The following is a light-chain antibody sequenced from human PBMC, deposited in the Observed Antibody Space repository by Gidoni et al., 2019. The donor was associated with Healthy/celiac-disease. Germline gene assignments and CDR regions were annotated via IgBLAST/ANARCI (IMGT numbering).Light chain of an antibody. Sequence: EIVLTQSPATLSVSPGERATLSCRASQSVSSYLAWYQQKPGQAPRLLIYGASTRATGIPARFSGSGSGTDFTLTISSLQSEDFAVYYCQQHSNWPPITFGEGTQVEIK. CDR3: QQHSNWPPIT. CDR1: QSVSSY. J-gene: IGKJ4*01. V-gene: IGKV3-15*01. CDR2: GAS.